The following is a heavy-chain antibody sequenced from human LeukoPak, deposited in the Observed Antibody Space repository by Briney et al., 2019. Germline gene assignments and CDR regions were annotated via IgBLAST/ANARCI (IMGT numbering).Heavy chain of an antibody. D-gene: IGHD3-3*01. J-gene: IGHJ3*02. CDR2: IYYSGST. V-gene: IGHV4-59*01. Sequence: PSETLSLTCPVSGGSISRYYWCWIRQPPGQGLEWIGYIYYSGSTKYKPSLKSRVTISVDTSKNQFSLKLSSVTAADTAVYYCARGRLLDACDIWGQGTMVTVSS. CDR1: GGSISRYY. CDR3: ARGRLLDACDI.